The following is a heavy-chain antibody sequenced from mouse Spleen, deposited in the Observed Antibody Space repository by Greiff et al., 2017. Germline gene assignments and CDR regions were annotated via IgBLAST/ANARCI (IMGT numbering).Heavy chain of an antibody. CDR3: TRENGNAMDY. Sequence: LQQPGSELVRPGASVKLSCKASGYTFTSYWMHWVKQRHGQGLEWIGNIYPGSGSTNYDEKFKSKGTLTVDTSSSTAYMHLSSLTSEDSAVYYCTRENGNAMDYWGQGTSVTVSS. CDR2: IYPGSGST. CDR1: GYTFTSYW. V-gene: IGHV1S22*01. J-gene: IGHJ4*01.